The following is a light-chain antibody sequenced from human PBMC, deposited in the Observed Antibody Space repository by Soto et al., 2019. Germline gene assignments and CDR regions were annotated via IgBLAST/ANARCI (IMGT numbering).Light chain of an antibody. CDR3: SSYTSGSTLV. CDR1: SSDVGGYNY. V-gene: IGLV2-14*03. J-gene: IGLJ2*01. CDR2: DVS. Sequence: QSALTQPASVSGSPGQSITISCTGTSSDVGGYNYVSWYQHHPGKAPKLTIYDVSNRPSGVSNXXSGSKSGDTASLTISGXXXEDEADXYCSSYTSGSTLVFGGGTKLTVL.